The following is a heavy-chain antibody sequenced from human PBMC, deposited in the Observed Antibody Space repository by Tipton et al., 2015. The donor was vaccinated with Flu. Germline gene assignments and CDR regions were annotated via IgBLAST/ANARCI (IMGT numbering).Heavy chain of an antibody. CDR1: GFTFSHYW. CDR3: TRESATSRSAFDF. J-gene: IGHJ3*01. Sequence: GSLRLSCEASGFTFSHYWMHWVRQGPGKGLVWISRINSDGSATNYADSVKGRLTISRDNAKNTPSLQINSLRVEDTAVYFCTRESATSRSAFDFWGQGTVVTVSS. V-gene: IGHV3-74*01. CDR2: INSDGSAT. D-gene: IGHD6-25*01.